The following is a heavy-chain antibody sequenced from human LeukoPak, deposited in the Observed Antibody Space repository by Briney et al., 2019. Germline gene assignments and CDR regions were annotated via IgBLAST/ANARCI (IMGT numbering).Heavy chain of an antibody. CDR3: ARGYTVTTFWFDP. J-gene: IGHJ5*02. CDR1: GYSISSGYY. V-gene: IGHV4-38-2*02. CDR2: IYHSGST. D-gene: IGHD4-17*01. Sequence: SETLSLTCTVSGYSISSGYYWGWIRQPPGKGLEWIGSIYHSGSTYYNPSLKSRVTISVDTSKNQFSLKLSSVTAADTAVYYCARGYTVTTFWFDPWGQGTLVTVSS.